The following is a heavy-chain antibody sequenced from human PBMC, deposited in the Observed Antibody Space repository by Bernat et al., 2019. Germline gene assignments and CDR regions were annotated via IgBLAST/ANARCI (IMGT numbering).Heavy chain of an antibody. CDR2: ISYDGSNK. Sequence: QVQLVESGGGVVQPGRSLKLSFAASGFPFSSYGMHWVRQAPGKGLEWVAVISYDGSNKYYADSVKGRFTISRDNSKNTLYLQMNSLRAEDTAVYYCAKDPGYSGYDWSDYWGQGTLVTVSS. CDR3: AKDPGYSGYDWSDY. J-gene: IGHJ4*02. D-gene: IGHD5-12*01. CDR1: GFPFSSYG. V-gene: IGHV3-30*18.